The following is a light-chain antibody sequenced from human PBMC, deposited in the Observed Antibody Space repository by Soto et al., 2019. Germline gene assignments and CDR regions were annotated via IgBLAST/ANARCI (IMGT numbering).Light chain of an antibody. V-gene: IGKV1-39*01. Sequence: DIPMTQSPSSLSASVGDRVTITCRASQSISSYLNWYQQKQGKAPKLMIYAASSLQSGVPSRFSGSGSGTYFTLTISSLQPEDFATYYCQQSYSTPFTFGPGTKVDIK. CDR2: AAS. CDR1: QSISSY. CDR3: QQSYSTPFT. J-gene: IGKJ3*01.